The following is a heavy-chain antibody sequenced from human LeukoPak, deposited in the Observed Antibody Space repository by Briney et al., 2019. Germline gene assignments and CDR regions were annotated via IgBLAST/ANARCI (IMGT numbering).Heavy chain of an antibody. CDR3: ARDTRPSYDSSGYYYPGDY. CDR1: GYTFTSYY. D-gene: IGHD3-22*01. CDR2: INPSGGST. J-gene: IGHJ4*02. Sequence: ASVKVSCKASGYTFTSYYMHWVRQAPGQGLEWMAIINPSGGSTSYAQKFQGRATTTRDTSTSTVYMELSSLSSEDTAVYYFARDTRPSYDSSGYYYPGDYWGQGTLVTVSS. V-gene: IGHV1-46*01.